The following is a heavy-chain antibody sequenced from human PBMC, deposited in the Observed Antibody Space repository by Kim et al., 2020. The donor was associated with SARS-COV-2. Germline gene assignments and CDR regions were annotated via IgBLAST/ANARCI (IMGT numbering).Heavy chain of an antibody. CDR1: GFRFNTFA. CDR3: ATARFGGTKYGMDV. Sequence: GGSLRLSCEASGFRFNTFAMTWVRQAPGKGLEWVSVISGNGDITYYTESVKGRFTISRNNSKNTVFLQMDSLGAEDTAVYYCATARFGGTKYGMDVWGQGTTVIVSS. V-gene: IGHV3-23*01. J-gene: IGHJ6*02. D-gene: IGHD1-7*01. CDR2: ISGNGDIT.